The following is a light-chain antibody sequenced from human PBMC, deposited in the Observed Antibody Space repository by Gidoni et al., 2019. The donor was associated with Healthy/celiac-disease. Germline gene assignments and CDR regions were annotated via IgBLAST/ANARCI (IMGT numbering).Light chain of an antibody. V-gene: IGKV1-39*01. CDR1: QSISSY. CDR2: AAS. CDR3: QQSYSTSWT. J-gene: IGKJ1*01. Sequence: IQMTQPPPSLSASVGDRVTITCRASQSISSYLNWYQQKPGKAPKLLIYAASSLQSGVPARFSGSGSGTDFTLTISSLQPEDFAAYYCQQSYSTSWTFGRGTKVEIK.